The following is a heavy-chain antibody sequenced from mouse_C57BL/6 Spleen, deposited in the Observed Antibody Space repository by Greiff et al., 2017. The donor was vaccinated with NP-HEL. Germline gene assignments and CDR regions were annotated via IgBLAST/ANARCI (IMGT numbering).Heavy chain of an antibody. J-gene: IGHJ4*01. Sequence: EVQLQQSGGGLVKPGGSLKLSCAASGFTFSDYGMHWVRQAPEKGLEWVAYISSGSSTIYYADTVKGRFTISRDNAKNTLFLQMTSLRSEDTAMYYCARGGSYYAMDYWGQGTSVTVSS. CDR1: GFTFSDYG. V-gene: IGHV5-17*01. CDR3: ARGGSYYAMDY. CDR2: ISSGSSTI.